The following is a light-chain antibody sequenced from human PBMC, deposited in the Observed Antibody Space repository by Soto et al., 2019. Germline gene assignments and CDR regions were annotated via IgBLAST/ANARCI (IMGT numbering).Light chain of an antibody. V-gene: IGKV3-15*01. Sequence: EIVVTQSPATLSVSPGERATLSCRASQSVGNNFAWYQQKPGQAPRLLIFATSTRATGVPARFSGSGSGTEGTLTVSSLQSEDFAVYYCQQYGDWPLTFGGGAKVEIE. CDR1: QSVGNN. CDR2: ATS. J-gene: IGKJ4*01. CDR3: QQYGDWPLT.